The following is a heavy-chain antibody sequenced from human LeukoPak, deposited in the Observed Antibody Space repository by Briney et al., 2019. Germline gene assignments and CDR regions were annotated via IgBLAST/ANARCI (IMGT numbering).Heavy chain of an antibody. Sequence: SGGSLRLSCGASGFTFNDYYMTWIRQAPGKGLEWVSYISTHGSIIYYADSVKGRFTISRDNAKNSLYLQMNTLRAEDTAVYYCAKALGIAVAGTGDYWGQGTLVTVSS. J-gene: IGHJ4*02. CDR1: GFTFNDYY. CDR3: AKALGIAVAGTGDY. V-gene: IGHV3-11*01. CDR2: ISTHGSII. D-gene: IGHD6-19*01.